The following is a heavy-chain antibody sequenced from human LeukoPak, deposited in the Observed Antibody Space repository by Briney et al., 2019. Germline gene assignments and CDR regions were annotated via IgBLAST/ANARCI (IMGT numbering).Heavy chain of an antibody. CDR2: INPNSGGT. D-gene: IGHD4-17*01. CDR3: ASSPSRAYGDYYY. V-gene: IGHV1-2*02. J-gene: IGHJ4*02. Sequence: GASVKVSCKASGYTFTGYYMHWVRQAPGQGLEWMGWINPNSGGTNYAQKFQGRVTMTRDTSISTAYMELSRLRSDDTAVYYCASSPSRAYGDYYYWGQGTLVTVSS. CDR1: GYTFTGYY.